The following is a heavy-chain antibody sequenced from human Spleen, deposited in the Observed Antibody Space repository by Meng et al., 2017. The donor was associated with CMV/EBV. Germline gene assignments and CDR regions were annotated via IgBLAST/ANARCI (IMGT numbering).Heavy chain of an antibody. V-gene: IGHV3-21*01. CDR3: ARDVSSTSWYRLDY. J-gene: IGHJ4*02. CDR1: GFTFSSYS. Sequence: GESLKISCAASGFTFSSYSMNWVRQAPGKGLEWVSSISSSSSYIYYADSVKGRFTISRDNAKNSLYLQMNSLRAEDTAVYYCARDVSSTSWYRLDYWGQGTLVTVSS. CDR2: ISSSSSYI. D-gene: IGHD6-13*01.